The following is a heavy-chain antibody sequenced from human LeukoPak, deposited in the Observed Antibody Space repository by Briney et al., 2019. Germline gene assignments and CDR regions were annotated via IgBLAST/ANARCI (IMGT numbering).Heavy chain of an antibody. Sequence: PSETLSLICTVSGGSISSYYWSWIRQPPGKGLEWIGYIYYSGSTYYNPSLKSRVTISVDTSKNQFSLKPSSVTAADTAVYYCARGGNAFDIWGQGTMVTVSS. V-gene: IGHV4-59*06. CDR1: GGSISSYY. D-gene: IGHD1-26*01. CDR3: ARGGNAFDI. CDR2: IYYSGST. J-gene: IGHJ3*02.